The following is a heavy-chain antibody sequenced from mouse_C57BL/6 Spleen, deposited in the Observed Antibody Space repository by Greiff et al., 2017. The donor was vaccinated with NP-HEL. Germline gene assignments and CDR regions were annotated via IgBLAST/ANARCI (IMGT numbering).Heavy chain of an antibody. V-gene: IGHV7-3*01. J-gene: IGHJ3*01. CDR3: ARGGAAWFAY. Sequence: EVQGVEPGGGLVQPGGSLSLSCAASGFTFTDYYMSWVRQPPGKALEWLGFIRNKANGYTTEYSASVKGRFTISRDNSQSLLYLQMNALRAEDSATYSCARGGAAWFAYWGQGTLVTVSA. CDR1: GFTFTDYY. CDR2: IRNKANGYTT.